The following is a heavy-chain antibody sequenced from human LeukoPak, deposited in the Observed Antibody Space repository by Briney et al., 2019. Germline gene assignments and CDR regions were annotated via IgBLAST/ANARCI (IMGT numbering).Heavy chain of an antibody. V-gene: IGHV3-21*04. D-gene: IGHD4-17*01. Sequence: GGSLRLSCAASGFTFSSYSMNWVRQAPGKGLEWVSSISSSSSYIYYADSVKGRFTISRDNAKNSLYLQMNSLRAEDTAVYYCAKDSRVTTVTTPLYCFDYWGQGTLVTVSS. J-gene: IGHJ4*02. CDR3: AKDSRVTTVTTPLYCFDY. CDR1: GFTFSSYS. CDR2: ISSSSSYI.